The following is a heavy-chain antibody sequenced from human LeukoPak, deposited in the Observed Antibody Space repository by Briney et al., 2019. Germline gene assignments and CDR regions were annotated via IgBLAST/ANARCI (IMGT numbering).Heavy chain of an antibody. V-gene: IGHV4-59*11. J-gene: IGHJ6*03. CDR3: GRDALVGYFSYYYMDV. Sequence: SETLSLTCTVSGGSISSHYWTWIRQSPVKGLEWIGDISNSGSTSYNPSLKSRVTISMDTSKNQFSLKLSSVSAADTAVYYCGRDALVGYFSYYYMDVWGKGTTVTVSS. CDR1: GGSISSHY. D-gene: IGHD2-15*01. CDR2: ISNSGST.